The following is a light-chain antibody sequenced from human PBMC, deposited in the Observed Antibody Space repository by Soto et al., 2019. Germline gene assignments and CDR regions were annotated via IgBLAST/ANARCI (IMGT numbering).Light chain of an antibody. CDR1: QSVSTR. CDR3: QQYNSYSVT. V-gene: IGKV1-5*02. Sequence: DIQMTQSPSSLSASVGDRVTIICRASQSVSTRLAWYQQKPGKVPKLLIFDASTLQTGVPSRFGGGGSGTEFTLTISSLQPDDFATYYCQQYNSYSVTFGQGTKVDIK. J-gene: IGKJ1*01. CDR2: DAS.